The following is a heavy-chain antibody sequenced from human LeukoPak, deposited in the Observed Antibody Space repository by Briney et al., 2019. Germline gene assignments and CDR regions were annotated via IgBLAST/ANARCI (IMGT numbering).Heavy chain of an antibody. Sequence: ASVKVSCKASGGTFSSYAISWVRQAPGQGLGWMGGIIPIFGTANYAQKFQGRVTITTDESTSTAYMELSSLRSEDTAVYYCAVRYYDFWSENGDYFDYWGQGTLVTVSS. CDR1: GGTFSSYA. CDR3: AVRYYDFWSENGDYFDY. CDR2: IIPIFGTA. V-gene: IGHV1-69*05. J-gene: IGHJ4*02. D-gene: IGHD3-3*01.